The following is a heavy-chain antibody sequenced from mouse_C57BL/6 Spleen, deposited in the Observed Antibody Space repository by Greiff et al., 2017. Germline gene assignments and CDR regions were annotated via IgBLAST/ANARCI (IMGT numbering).Heavy chain of an antibody. D-gene: IGHD2-4*01. V-gene: IGHV1-69*01. CDR1: GYTFTSYW. J-gene: IGHJ2*01. Sequence: QVQLQQPGAELVMPGASVKLSCKASGYTFTSYWMHWVKQRPGQGLEWIGEIDPSDSYTNYNQKFKGKSTLTVDKSSSTAYMQLSSLTSEDSAVYYWARAGDYFYFDYWGQGTTLTGSS. CDR3: ARAGDYFYFDY. CDR2: IDPSDSYT.